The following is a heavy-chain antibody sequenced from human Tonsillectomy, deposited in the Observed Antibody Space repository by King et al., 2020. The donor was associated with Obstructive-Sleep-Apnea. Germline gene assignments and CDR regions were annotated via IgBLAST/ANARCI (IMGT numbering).Heavy chain of an antibody. V-gene: IGHV3-13*01. CDR1: GFTFSDYD. CDR3: ARECTKRVGGYYHGMDV. J-gene: IGHJ6*02. Sequence: VQLVESGGGLVQPGGSLRLSCVDSGFTFSDYDMHWVRQATGKGLEWVSGIGTSGATYYAGSVRGRFTISRENAKNYLYLQLKSLAAGDTAVYYCARECTKRVGGYYHGMDVWGQGTPVTVSS. CDR2: IGTSGAT. D-gene: IGHD3-10*01.